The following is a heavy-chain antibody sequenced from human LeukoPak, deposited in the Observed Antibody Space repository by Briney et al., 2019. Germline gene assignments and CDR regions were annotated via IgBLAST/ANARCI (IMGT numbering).Heavy chain of an antibody. CDR3: ARDGGGWELLPPDY. Sequence: GASAEVSCKASGGTFSSYAISWVRQAPGQGLEWMGRIIPIFGIANYAQKFQGRVTITADKSTSTAYMELSSLRSEDTAVYYCARDGGGWELLPPDYWGQGTLVTVSS. J-gene: IGHJ4*02. V-gene: IGHV1-69*04. D-gene: IGHD1-26*01. CDR1: GGTFSSYA. CDR2: IIPIFGIA.